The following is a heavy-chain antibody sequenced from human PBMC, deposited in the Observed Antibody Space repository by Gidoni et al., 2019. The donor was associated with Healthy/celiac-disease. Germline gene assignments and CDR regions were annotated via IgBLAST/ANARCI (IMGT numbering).Heavy chain of an antibody. Sequence: QVQLVQSGAEVKKPGSSVKVSCKASGGTFSSYAISWVRQAPGQGLEWMGRIIPILGIANYAQKFQGRVTITSDKSTSTAYMELSSLRSEDTAVYYCARETAVVATTGGNDYFDYWGQGTLVTVSS. V-gene: IGHV1-69*04. CDR1: GGTFSSYA. CDR2: IIPILGIA. D-gene: IGHD5-12*01. CDR3: ARETAVVATTGGNDYFDY. J-gene: IGHJ4*02.